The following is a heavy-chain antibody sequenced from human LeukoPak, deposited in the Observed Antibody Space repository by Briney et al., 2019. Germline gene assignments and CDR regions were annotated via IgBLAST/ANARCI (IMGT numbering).Heavy chain of an antibody. CDR1: GFSFTNFW. Sequence: GGSLRLSCAVSGFSFTNFWMSWVRQAPGKGLEWVSAISGSGGSTYYADSVKGRFTISRDNSKNTLYLQMNSLRAEDTAVYYCAKEGMGFLEWYEDEHPPTFDYWGQGTLVTVSS. CDR3: AKEGMGFLEWYEDEHPPTFDY. CDR2: ISGSGGST. V-gene: IGHV3-23*01. J-gene: IGHJ4*02. D-gene: IGHD3-3*01.